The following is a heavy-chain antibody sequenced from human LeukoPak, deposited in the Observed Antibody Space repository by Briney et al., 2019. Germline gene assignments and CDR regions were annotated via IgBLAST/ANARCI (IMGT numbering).Heavy chain of an antibody. CDR2: ISGSGGST. V-gene: IGHV3-23*01. CDR1: GFTFSSYA. D-gene: IGHD6-13*01. CDR3: AKDSGVGSSWYSSVGYFDY. Sequence: GGSLRLSCAASGFTFSSYAMSWVRQAPGKGLEWVSAISGSGGSTYYADSVKGRFTISRDDSKNTLYLQMNSLRAEDTAVYYCAKDSGVGSSWYSSVGYFDYWGQGTLVTVSS. J-gene: IGHJ4*02.